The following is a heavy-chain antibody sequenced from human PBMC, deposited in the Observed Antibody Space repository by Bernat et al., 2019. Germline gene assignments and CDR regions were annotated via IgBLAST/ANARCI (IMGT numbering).Heavy chain of an antibody. CDR3: ARHVSREWFHH. CDR2: IYYSGST. D-gene: IGHD3-3*01. CDR1: GYSISNNNW. J-gene: IGHJ1*01. Sequence: QVQLQESGPGLVKPADTLSLTCGVSGYSISNNNWWGWIRQPPGKGLEWIGYIYYSGSTYYNPSLKSRVAISVDTSKNQFSLKLSSVTAADTAVYYCARHVSREWFHHWGQGTLVTVSS. V-gene: IGHV4-28*01.